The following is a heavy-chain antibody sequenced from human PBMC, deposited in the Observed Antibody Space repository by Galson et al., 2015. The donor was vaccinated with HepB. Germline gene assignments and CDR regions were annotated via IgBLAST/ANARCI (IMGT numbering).Heavy chain of an antibody. J-gene: IGHJ4*02. D-gene: IGHD3-22*01. CDR1: GFTFSTYI. CDR3: ARARGGFYHDY. Sequence: SLRLYCAASGFTFSTYIMNWVRQAPGKGLEWVSSISSSSGYMYYADSVRGRFTISRDNAKSSLYLQMNSLRAEDTAVYYCARARGGFYHDYWGQGTLVTVSS. CDR2: ISSSSGYM. V-gene: IGHV3-21*01.